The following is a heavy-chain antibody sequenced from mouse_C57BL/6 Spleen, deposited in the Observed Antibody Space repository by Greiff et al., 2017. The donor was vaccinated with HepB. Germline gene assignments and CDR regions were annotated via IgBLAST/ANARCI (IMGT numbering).Heavy chain of an antibody. CDR1: GFTFSSYA. V-gene: IGHV5-4*01. CDR2: ISDGGSYT. J-gene: IGHJ2*01. D-gene: IGHD3-2*02. CDR3: ARDAAQATLDYFDY. Sequence: EVKLVESGGGLVKPGGSLKLSCAASGFTFSSYAMSWVRQTPEKRLEWVATISDGGSYTYYPDNVKGRFTISRDNAKNNLYLQMSHLKSEDTAMYYCARDAAQATLDYFDYWGQGTTLTVSS.